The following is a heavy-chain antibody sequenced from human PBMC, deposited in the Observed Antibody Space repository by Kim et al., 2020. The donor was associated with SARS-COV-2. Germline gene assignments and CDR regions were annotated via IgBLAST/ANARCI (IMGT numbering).Heavy chain of an antibody. CDR1: GFTFSNYA. CDR3: SKRSPRRAVGGADQY. V-gene: IGHV3-23*01. Sequence: GGSLRLSCAASGFTFSNYAMSWVRQAPGKGLEWVSAVNTSGGSTLYADSVKGRVTISRDSSKNTLYLQMHSLTPEATAAYYCSKRSPRRAVGGADQYWG. J-gene: IGHJ1*01. D-gene: IGHD6-13*01. CDR2: VNTSGGST.